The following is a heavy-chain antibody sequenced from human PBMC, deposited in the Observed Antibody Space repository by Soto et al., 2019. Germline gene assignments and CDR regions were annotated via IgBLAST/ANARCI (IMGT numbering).Heavy chain of an antibody. V-gene: IGHV6-1*01. CDR3: ARGTKYSSGWFRNTYNWFDP. J-gene: IGHJ5*02. CDR1: GDSVSSNSAA. Sequence: PSQTLSLTCGISGDSVSSNSAAWNWIRQSPSRGLEWLGRAYYRSKWYNDYAVSVKSRITINPDTSKNQFSLQLNSVTPEDTAVYYCARGTKYSSGWFRNTYNWFDPWGQGTLVTVSS. CDR2: AYYRSKWYN. D-gene: IGHD6-19*01.